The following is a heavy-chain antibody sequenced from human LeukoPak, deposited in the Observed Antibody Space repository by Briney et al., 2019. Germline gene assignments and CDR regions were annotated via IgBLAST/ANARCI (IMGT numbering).Heavy chain of an antibody. Sequence: GGSLRLSCEAYVFIFCTYRMGWVRRAPGRGLEWVVDMHADGSETSYGESVKGRFTISRENAKKTMSLQMNSLRSEETTVYICVRWGVEAGMDYWGQGTLVTVSS. CDR2: MHADGSET. V-gene: IGHV3-7*01. CDR1: VFIFCTYR. CDR3: VRWGVEAGMDY. J-gene: IGHJ4*02. D-gene: IGHD6-19*01.